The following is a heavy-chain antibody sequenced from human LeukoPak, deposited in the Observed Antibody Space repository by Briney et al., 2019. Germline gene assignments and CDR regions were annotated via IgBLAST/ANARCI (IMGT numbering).Heavy chain of an antibody. CDR3: ARASYGGPPFDY. J-gene: IGHJ4*02. CDR1: GDSFTSVTDY. D-gene: IGHD4-23*01. CDR2: IYYSGST. Sequence: PSETQSLTCTVSGDSFTSVTDYWAWIRQPPGKGLEWIGSIYYSGSTYYNPSLKSRVTISVDTSKNQFSLKLSSVTAADTAVYYCARASYGGPPFDYWGQGTLVTVSS. V-gene: IGHV4-39*07.